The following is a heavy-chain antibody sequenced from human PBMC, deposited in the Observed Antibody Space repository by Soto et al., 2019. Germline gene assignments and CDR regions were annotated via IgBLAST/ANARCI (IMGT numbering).Heavy chain of an antibody. CDR3: ARDRDYYYYGMDV. J-gene: IGHJ6*02. CDR2: IKQDGSEK. V-gene: IGHV3-7*01. CDR1: GFTFSSYW. Sequence: GGSLRLSCAASGFTFSSYWMSWVRQAPGKGLEWVANIKQDGSEKYYVDSVKGRFTISRDNAKNSLYLQMNSLRAEDTAVYYCARDRDYYYYGMDVWGQGTTVTVSS. D-gene: IGHD3-10*01.